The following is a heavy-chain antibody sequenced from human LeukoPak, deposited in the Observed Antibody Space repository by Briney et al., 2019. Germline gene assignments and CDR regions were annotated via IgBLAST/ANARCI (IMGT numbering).Heavy chain of an antibody. Sequence: PGGSLRLSCAASGFTFRNSAMHWVRQAPGKGLEYVSGISGNGGSTYYANAVKGRFTISRDNSKNTVYLQMGSLKPEDMAVYYCARWYNSLDVWGQGTTVTVSS. CDR1: GFTFRNSA. CDR3: ARWYNSLDV. D-gene: IGHD1-1*01. V-gene: IGHV3-64*01. CDR2: ISGNGGST. J-gene: IGHJ6*02.